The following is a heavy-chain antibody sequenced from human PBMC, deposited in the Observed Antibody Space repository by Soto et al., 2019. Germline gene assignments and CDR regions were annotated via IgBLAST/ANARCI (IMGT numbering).Heavy chain of an antibody. V-gene: IGHV3-30*19. CDR3: ARWGTMGGLDV. D-gene: IGHD3-16*01. CDR2: TSYDGSSK. CDR1: GFTFRSFV. Sequence: QVQLVESGGGVVQPGTSLRLSCVGSGFTFRSFVIHWFRQAPGKGLEWVALTSYDGSSKYYDDSVKGRFTISRDNSRNTVDLQMDRLRLEDPALYYCARWGTMGGLDVWGQGTLVSVSS. J-gene: IGHJ4*02.